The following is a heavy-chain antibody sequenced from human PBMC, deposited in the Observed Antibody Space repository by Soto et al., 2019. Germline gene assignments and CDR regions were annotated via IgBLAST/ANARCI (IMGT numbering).Heavy chain of an antibody. D-gene: IGHD1-1*01. CDR2: ISYDGSNK. CDR3: AKVVFRWAARSGTHYYYYGMDV. CDR1: GFTFSSYG. J-gene: IGHJ6*02. V-gene: IGHV3-30*18. Sequence: QVQLVESGGGVVQPGRSLRLSCAASGFTFSSYGMHWVRQAPGKGLEWVAVISYDGSNKYYADSVKGRFTISRDNSNNTLYLQMNSLRAEDTAVYYCAKVVFRWAARSGTHYYYYGMDVWGQGTTVTVSS.